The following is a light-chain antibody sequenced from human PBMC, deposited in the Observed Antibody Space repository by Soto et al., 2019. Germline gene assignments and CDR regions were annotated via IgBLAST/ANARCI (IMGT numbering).Light chain of an antibody. Sequence: EIVLTQSPATLSLSPGERATLSCRASQSVSSYLAWYQQKPGQAPRLLIYDASNRAPGIPARFSGSGSGTDFTLTISSLEPEDFAVYYCQERSTFGQGKRLEIK. CDR2: DAS. CDR1: QSVSSY. V-gene: IGKV3-11*01. CDR3: QERST. J-gene: IGKJ5*01.